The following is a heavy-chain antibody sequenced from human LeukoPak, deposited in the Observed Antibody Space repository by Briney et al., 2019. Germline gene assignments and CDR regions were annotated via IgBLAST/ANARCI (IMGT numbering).Heavy chain of an antibody. V-gene: IGHV1-2*02. D-gene: IGHD3-22*01. CDR1: GYIFTGYY. Sequence: WASVKVSCKASGYIFTGYYMHWVRQAPGQGLEWMGWINPNSGGTNYAQKFQGRVTMTRDTSISTAYMELSRLRSDDTALYYCARGLGDYYDSSGYINAFDYWGQGTLVTVSS. J-gene: IGHJ4*02. CDR2: INPNSGGT. CDR3: ARGLGDYYDSSGYINAFDY.